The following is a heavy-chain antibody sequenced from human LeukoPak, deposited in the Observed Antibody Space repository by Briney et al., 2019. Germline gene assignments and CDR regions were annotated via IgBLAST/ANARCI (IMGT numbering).Heavy chain of an antibody. CDR2: INSDGSST. CDR1: GFTFSSYW. Sequence: PGGSLRLSCAASGFTFSSYWMYWVRQVPGKGLVWVSRINSDGSSTSDADSVKGRFTISRDNAKNTLYLQMNSLGAEDTAVYYCATGVGHAFGIWGQGTMVTVSS. V-gene: IGHV3-74*01. CDR3: ATGVGHAFGI. D-gene: IGHD1-26*01. J-gene: IGHJ3*02.